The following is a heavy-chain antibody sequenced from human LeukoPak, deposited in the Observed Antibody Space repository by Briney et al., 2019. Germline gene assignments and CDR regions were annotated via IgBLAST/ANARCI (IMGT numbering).Heavy chain of an antibody. D-gene: IGHD6-13*01. CDR3: ARGGDYSSSWYKTTSNWFDP. V-gene: IGHV5-51*01. CDR1: GYTFTSYG. CDR2: IYPGDSDT. Sequence: KVSCRASGYTFTSYGISWVRQMPGKGLEWMGIIYPGDSDTRYSPSFQGQVTISADKSISTAYLQWSSLKASDTAMYYCARGGDYSSSWYKTTSNWFDPWGQGTLVTVSS. J-gene: IGHJ5*02.